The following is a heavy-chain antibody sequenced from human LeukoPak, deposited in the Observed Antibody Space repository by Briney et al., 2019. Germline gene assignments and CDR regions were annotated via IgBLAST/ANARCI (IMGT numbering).Heavy chain of an antibody. J-gene: IGHJ4*02. CDR1: GHTFTGYY. CDR3: ASQYYYGSGSWH. D-gene: IGHD3-10*01. V-gene: IGHV1-2*06. Sequence: GASVKVSCKASGHTFTGYYMHWVRQAPGQGLEWMGRINPNSGGTNYAQKFQGRVTMTRDTSISTAYMELSRLRSDDTAVYYCASQYYYGSGSWHWGQGTLVTVSS. CDR2: INPNSGGT.